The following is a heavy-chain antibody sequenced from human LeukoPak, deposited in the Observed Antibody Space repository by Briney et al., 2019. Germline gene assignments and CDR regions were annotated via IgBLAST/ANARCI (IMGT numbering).Heavy chain of an antibody. CDR1: GFSFSIYG. CDR2: ISGSGGST. D-gene: IGHD3-10*01. Sequence: WGSLRLSCVASGFSFSIYGMTWVRQAPGKGLEWVSAISGSGGSTYYADSVKGRFTISRDNSKNTLYLQMNSLRAEDTALYYCARLSAYYYGSYFYYYMDVWGKGTTVTISS. V-gene: IGHV3-23*01. J-gene: IGHJ6*03. CDR3: ARLSAYYYGSYFYYYMDV.